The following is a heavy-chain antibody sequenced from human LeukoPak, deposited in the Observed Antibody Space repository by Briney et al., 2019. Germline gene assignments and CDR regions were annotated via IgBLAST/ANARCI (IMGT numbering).Heavy chain of an antibody. Sequence: PGGSLRLSCAASGFTFSSYWMHWVRQAPGKGLVWVSRINSDGSSTNYADSVKGRFTISRGNAENALYLQMNSLRAEDTAVYYCARKAAGLTLDFWGQGTLVTVSS. V-gene: IGHV3-74*01. CDR2: INSDGSST. D-gene: IGHD6-13*01. CDR3: ARKAAGLTLDF. CDR1: GFTFSSYW. J-gene: IGHJ4*02.